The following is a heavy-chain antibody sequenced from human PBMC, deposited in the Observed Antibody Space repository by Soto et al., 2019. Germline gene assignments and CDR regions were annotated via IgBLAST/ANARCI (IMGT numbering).Heavy chain of an antibody. J-gene: IGHJ6*02. CDR3: ATGYCTNGVCYTRTLSGMDV. D-gene: IGHD2-8*01. CDR2: INHSGST. V-gene: IGHV4-34*01. Sequence: QVQLQQWGAGLLKPSETLSLTCAVYGGSFSGSYWSWIRQPPGKGLEWIGEINHSGSTNYNPSLKSRVIISVDTSKNQFSLKLSSVTAADTAVYYCATGYCTNGVCYTRTLSGMDVWGQGTTVTVSS. CDR1: GGSFSGSY.